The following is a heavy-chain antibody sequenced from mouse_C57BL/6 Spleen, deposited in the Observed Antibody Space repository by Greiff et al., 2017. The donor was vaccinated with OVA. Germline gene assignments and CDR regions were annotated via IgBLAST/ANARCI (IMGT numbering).Heavy chain of an antibody. CDR3: AREGLYYYGSSSDY. CDR2: INPNNGGT. J-gene: IGHJ2*01. V-gene: IGHV1-26*01. D-gene: IGHD1-1*01. Sequence: VQLQQSGPELVKPGASVKISCKASGYTFTDYYMNWVKQSHGKSLEWIGDINPNNGGTSYNQKFKGKATLTVDKSSSTAYMELRSLTSEDSAVYYCAREGLYYYGSSSDYWGQGTTLTVSS. CDR1: GYTFTDYY.